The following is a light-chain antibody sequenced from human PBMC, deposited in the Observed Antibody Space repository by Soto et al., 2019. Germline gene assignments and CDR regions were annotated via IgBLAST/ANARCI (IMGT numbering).Light chain of an antibody. Sequence: DIEMTQSPSSLSASVGDRVTIACQASQDIHTYVNWYQQKPGKAPKVLIYDASNLVTGVPSRFRGSGSGTGFTFTINSLQPEDSAPYFCQQFDRLPWTFGRGTKVELK. CDR1: QDIHTY. J-gene: IGKJ4*01. V-gene: IGKV1-33*01. CDR2: DAS. CDR3: QQFDRLPWT.